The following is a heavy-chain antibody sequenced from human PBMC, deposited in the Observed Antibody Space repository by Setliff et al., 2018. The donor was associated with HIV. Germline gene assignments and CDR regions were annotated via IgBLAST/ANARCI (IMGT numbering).Heavy chain of an antibody. CDR3: ARDSMGGPKYYDFWITSYYYYGMDV. Sequence: PGGSLRLSCAASGFTFTTYAMHWVRQAPGKGLEWVAVISIYDGSEKYYADSVKGRFTISRDNSKNTLYLQMNSPRAEDTAVYYCARDSMGGPKYYDFWITSYYYYGMDVWGQGTTVTVSS. CDR1: GFTFTTYA. J-gene: IGHJ6*02. D-gene: IGHD3-3*01. CDR2: ISIYDGSEK. V-gene: IGHV3-30*04.